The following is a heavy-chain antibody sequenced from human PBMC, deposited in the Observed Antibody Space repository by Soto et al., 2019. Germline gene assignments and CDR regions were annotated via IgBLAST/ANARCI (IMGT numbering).Heavy chain of an antibody. CDR3: AGERVTMVRGVTHFCYGMDV. V-gene: IGHV1-69*06. CDR2: IIPIFGPA. Sequence: SSVNVPCTASGVTFSCYANSWVRQAPVQGLELMGWIIPIFGPANYVQKFQGRVTVTAEKSTSRPYMELSSLRSEDTAVYYCAGERVTMVRGVTHFCYGMDVWGQGTT. J-gene: IGHJ6*02. D-gene: IGHD3-10*01. CDR1: GVTFSCYA.